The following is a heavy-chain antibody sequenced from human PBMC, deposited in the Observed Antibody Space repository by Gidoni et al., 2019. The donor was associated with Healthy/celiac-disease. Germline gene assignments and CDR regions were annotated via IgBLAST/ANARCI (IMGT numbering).Heavy chain of an antibody. V-gene: IGHV4-59*01. CDR3: ARGAIADDY. CDR2: IYYSGGT. CDR1: GGSISSYY. Sequence: QVQLQESGPGLVKHSETLSLTCTVSGGSISSYYWSWFRQPPGKGLEWIGYIYYSGGTNYNPSLKGRVTISVDTSKNQFSLKLSSVTAADTAVYYCARGAIADDYWGQGTLVTVSS. J-gene: IGHJ4*02.